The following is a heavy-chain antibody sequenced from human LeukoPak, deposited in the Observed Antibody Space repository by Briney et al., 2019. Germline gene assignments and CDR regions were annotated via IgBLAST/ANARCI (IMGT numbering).Heavy chain of an antibody. J-gene: IGHJ6*04. CDR3: AELGITMIGGV. D-gene: IGHD3-10*02. Sequence: GGSLRLSCAASGFTFSSYEMNWVRQAPGKGLEWVSYISSSGSTIHYADSVKGRFTISRDSAKNSLYLQMNSLRAEDTAVYYCAELGITMIGGVWGKGTTVTISS. CDR2: ISSSGSTI. V-gene: IGHV3-48*03. CDR1: GFTFSSYE.